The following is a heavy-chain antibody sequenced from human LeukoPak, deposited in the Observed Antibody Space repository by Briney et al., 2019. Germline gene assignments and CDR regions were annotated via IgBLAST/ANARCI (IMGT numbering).Heavy chain of an antibody. CDR1: GFTFSSYA. Sequence: GGSLRLSCAASGFTFSSYAMHWVRQAPGKGLECVSAISSNGGSTYYANSVKGRFTISRDNSKNTLYLQMGSLRAEDMAVYYCARDLLVVPAVNGAFDIWGQGTMVTVSS. CDR2: ISSNGGST. J-gene: IGHJ3*02. V-gene: IGHV3-64*01. CDR3: ARDLLVVPAVNGAFDI. D-gene: IGHD2-2*01.